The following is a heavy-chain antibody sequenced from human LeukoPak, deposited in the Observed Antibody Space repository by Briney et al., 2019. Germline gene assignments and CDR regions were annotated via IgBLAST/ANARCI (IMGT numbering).Heavy chain of an antibody. V-gene: IGHV1-2*04. J-gene: IGHJ6*02. D-gene: IGHD2-2*01. CDR2: INPNSGGT. Sequence: ASVKVSCKASGYTFTGYYMHWVRQAPGQGLEWMGWINPNSGGTNYAQKFQGWVTMTRDTSISTAYMELSRLRSDDTAVYYCARGPQMDDYQGFYYYYGRDVWAQGTTVTVSS. CDR1: GYTFTGYY. CDR3: ARGPQMDDYQGFYYYYGRDV.